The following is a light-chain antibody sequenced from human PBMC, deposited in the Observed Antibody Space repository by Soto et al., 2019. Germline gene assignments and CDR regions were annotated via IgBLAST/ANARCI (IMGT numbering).Light chain of an antibody. J-gene: IGKJ5*01. CDR2: GAS. CDR1: QSVSSN. Sequence: EVLLTQSPATLSVSPGERATLSCRASQSVSSNLAWYQQKPGQAPRLLIYGASTRATGIPDRFSGSGSGTDFTLTISRLEPEDFAVYFCQHYGSSLITFGQGTRLEIK. V-gene: IGKV3-20*01. CDR3: QHYGSSLIT.